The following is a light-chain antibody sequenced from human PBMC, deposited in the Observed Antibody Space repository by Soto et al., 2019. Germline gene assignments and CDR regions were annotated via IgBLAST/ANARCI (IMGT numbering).Light chain of an antibody. CDR2: DVT. CDR1: TSDVGGYNY. Sequence: QSVLTQPASVSGSPGQSITISCSGTTSDVGGYNYVSWYQQDPGKAPKLMIYDVTNRASGVSNRFSGSKSGNTASLTISGLQAEDEADYYCSSYTSSSTFIFGGGTQLTVL. CDR3: SSYTSSSTFI. J-gene: IGLJ7*01. V-gene: IGLV2-14*01.